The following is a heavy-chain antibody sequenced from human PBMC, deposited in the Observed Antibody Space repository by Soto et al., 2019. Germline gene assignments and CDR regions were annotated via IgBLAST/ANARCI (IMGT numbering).Heavy chain of an antibody. V-gene: IGHV1-69*01. CDR3: AREGYCSRTSCYPY. CDR1: GGTFSSYA. J-gene: IGHJ4*02. Sequence: QVQLVQSGAEVKKPGSSVKVSCKASGGTFSSYAISWVRQAPGQGLEWMGGLIPIFGTANYAQKFQGRVKINADESTRTAYMELSSLRSEDTAVYYCAREGYCSRTSCYPYWGQGPLVTVSS. CDR2: LIPIFGTA. D-gene: IGHD2-2*01.